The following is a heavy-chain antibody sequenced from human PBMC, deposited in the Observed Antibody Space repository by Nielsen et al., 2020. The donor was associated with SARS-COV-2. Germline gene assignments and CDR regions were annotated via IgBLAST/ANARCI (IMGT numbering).Heavy chain of an antibody. CDR3: AKDPDPYCSGGSCYFDY. V-gene: IGHV3-30*18. CDR1: GFTFSSYG. J-gene: IGHJ4*02. Sequence: SCAASGFTFSSYGMHWVRQAPGKGLEWVAVISYDGSNKYYADSVKGRFTISRDNSKNTLYLQMNSLRAEDTAVYYCAKDPDPYCSGGSCYFDYWGQGTLVTVSS. D-gene: IGHD2-15*01. CDR2: ISYDGSNK.